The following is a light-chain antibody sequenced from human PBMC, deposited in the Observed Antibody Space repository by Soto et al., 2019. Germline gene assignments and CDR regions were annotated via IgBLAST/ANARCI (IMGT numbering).Light chain of an antibody. Sequence: DIQMTQSPSALSASVGDRVTITCRASQSLSSHLHWYQEKPGKAPKLLIFSTYSLQSGVSSRFSGSGTGTDFTLTISHLQPEGSATYYCQQTYITPYTFGQGTNLEI. J-gene: IGKJ2*01. CDR3: QQTYITPYT. V-gene: IGKV1-39*01. CDR2: STY. CDR1: QSLSSH.